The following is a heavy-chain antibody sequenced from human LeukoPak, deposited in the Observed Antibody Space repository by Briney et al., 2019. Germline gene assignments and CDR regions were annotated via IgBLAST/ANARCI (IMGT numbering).Heavy chain of an antibody. CDR2: IQNTGGT. V-gene: IGHV4-59*01. D-gene: IGHD6-19*01. Sequence: SETLSLTCTVSSSSISSYYWGWIRQSPGKGLEWIGYIQNTGGTNYNPSLKSRVSISKDTSKNQFSLQVRSVTAADTAVYYCVKHGSGWSFDYWGQGTLVTVSS. CDR1: SSSISSYY. CDR3: VKHGSGWSFDY. J-gene: IGHJ4*02.